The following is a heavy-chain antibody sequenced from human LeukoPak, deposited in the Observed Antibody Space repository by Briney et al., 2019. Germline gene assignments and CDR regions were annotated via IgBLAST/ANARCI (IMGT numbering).Heavy chain of an antibody. CDR1: GFTLSNDF. Sequence: PWGSLRLSCVASGFTLSNDFMSWVRQAPGKGLEWVSVLYRGGTIYYADSVKGRFTISRDNAKNTLYLQMNSLRAEDTAVYYCAKDCESGHPGAFDIWGQGTMVTVSS. V-gene: IGHV3-66*01. J-gene: IGHJ3*02. D-gene: IGHD5-12*01. CDR2: LYRGGTI. CDR3: AKDCESGHPGAFDI.